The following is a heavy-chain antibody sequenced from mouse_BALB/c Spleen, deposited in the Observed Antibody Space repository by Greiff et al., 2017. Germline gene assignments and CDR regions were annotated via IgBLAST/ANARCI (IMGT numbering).Heavy chain of an antibody. Sequence: VQLQESGPGLVAPSQSLSITCPVSGFSLTSYGVHWVRQPPGKGLEWLGVIWAGGSTNYNSALMSRLSISKDNSKSQVFLKMNSLQTDDTAMYYCARDGNYGFDYWGQGTTLTVSS. CDR2: IWAGGST. V-gene: IGHV2-9*02. CDR1: GFSLTSYG. D-gene: IGHD2-1*01. J-gene: IGHJ2*01. CDR3: ARDGNYGFDY.